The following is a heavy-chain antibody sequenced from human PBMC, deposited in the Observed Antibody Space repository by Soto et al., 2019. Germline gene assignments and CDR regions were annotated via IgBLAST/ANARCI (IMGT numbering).Heavy chain of an antibody. CDR1: GFAFYNYA. CDR2: ISSSSSYI. D-gene: IGHD3-10*01. J-gene: IGHJ4*02. CDR3: ARDVGEMHAI. V-gene: IGHV3-21*06. Sequence: EEQLLESGGGLIQPGGSLRLSCAASGFAFYNYAMAWVRQAPGKGLEWVSGISSSSSYIYFADSLKGRFTISRDNAKNSLYLQMNSLRAEDTAVYYCARDVGEMHAIWGQGTQVTVSS.